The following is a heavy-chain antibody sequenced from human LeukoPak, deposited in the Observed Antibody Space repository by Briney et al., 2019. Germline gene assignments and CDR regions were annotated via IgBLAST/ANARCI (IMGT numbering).Heavy chain of an antibody. CDR2: IYHSGST. J-gene: IGHJ3*02. CDR1: GGSISSGGYS. CDR3: ARHRPRRSGSPENAFDI. V-gene: IGHV4-30-2*01. Sequence: SQTLSLTCAVSGGSISSGGYSWSWIRQPPGKGLEWIGYIYHSGSTYYNPSLKSRVTISVDTSKNQFSLKLSSVTAADTAVYYCARHRPRRSGSPENAFDIWGQGTMVTVSS. D-gene: IGHD1-26*01.